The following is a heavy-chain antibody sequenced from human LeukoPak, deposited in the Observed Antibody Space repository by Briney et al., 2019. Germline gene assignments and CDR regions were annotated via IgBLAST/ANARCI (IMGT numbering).Heavy chain of an antibody. D-gene: IGHD5-12*01. CDR2: ISSSSSTI. J-gene: IGHJ6*02. CDR1: GFAFSSYS. Sequence: PGGSLRLSCAASGFAFSSYSMNWVRQAPGKGLEWASYISSSSSTIYYADSVKGRFTISRDNAKNSLYLQMNSLRAEDTAVYYCARGEVASEGMDVWGQGTTVTVSS. CDR3: ARGEVASEGMDV. V-gene: IGHV3-48*04.